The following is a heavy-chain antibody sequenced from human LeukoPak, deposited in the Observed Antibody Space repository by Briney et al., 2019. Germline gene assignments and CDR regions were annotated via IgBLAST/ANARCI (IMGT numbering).Heavy chain of an antibody. V-gene: IGHV1-46*01. CDR2: INPSGGST. J-gene: IGHJ3*02. Sequence: ASVKVSCKASGYTFTSYYMHWVRQAPGRGLEWMGIINPSGGSTSYAQKFQGRVTMTRDTSTSTVYMELSSLRSEDTAVYYCARETRYSSGWSAGAFDIWGQGTMVTVSS. CDR1: GYTFTSYY. D-gene: IGHD6-19*01. CDR3: ARETRYSSGWSAGAFDI.